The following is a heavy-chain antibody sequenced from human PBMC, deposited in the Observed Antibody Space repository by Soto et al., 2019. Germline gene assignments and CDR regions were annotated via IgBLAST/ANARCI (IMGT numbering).Heavy chain of an antibody. D-gene: IGHD3-22*01. J-gene: IGHJ4*02. CDR1: GGSISSSNYY. CDR2: IYYSGNT. Sequence: WETLSLTCTVSGGSISSSNYYWAWIRQPPGKGLEWIGNIYYSGNTYYSPSLKDRVTISADTSKNQLSLRLSSVTASDTAVYFCARNPLSRYDSSGSRFDYWGQGTLVTVSS. CDR3: ARNPLSRYDSSGSRFDY. V-gene: IGHV4-39*01.